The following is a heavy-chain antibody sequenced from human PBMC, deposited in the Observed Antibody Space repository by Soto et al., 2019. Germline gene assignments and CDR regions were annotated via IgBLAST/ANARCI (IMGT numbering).Heavy chain of an antibody. Sequence: EVRLVESGGGLVQPGGSLRLSCAASGFTFSSDWMTWVRQAPGKGLEWVANIRKDGSKTSYLDSVRGRFTISRDNAQSSLYLQMDRLRAEDTALYYCARDVSPVTSSVYFDAFDMLSQRTMVTVSS. J-gene: IGHJ3*02. V-gene: IGHV3-7*05. D-gene: IGHD4-17*01. CDR2: IRKDGSKT. CDR1: GFTFSSDW. CDR3: ARDVSPVTSSVYFDAFDM.